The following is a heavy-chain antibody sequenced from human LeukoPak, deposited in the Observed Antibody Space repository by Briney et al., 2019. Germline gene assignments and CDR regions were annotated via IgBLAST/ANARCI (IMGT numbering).Heavy chain of an antibody. V-gene: IGHV1-69*02. J-gene: IGHJ4*02. CDR2: IIPILGIA. CDR3: AIRYCSSTSCETVVHY. D-gene: IGHD2-2*01. CDR1: GGTFSGYT. Sequence: ASVKVSCKASGGTFSGYTISWVRQAPGQGLEWMGRIIPILGIANYAQKFQGRVTITADKSTSTAYMELSSLRSEDTAVYYCAIRYCSSTSCETVVHYWGQGTLVTVSS.